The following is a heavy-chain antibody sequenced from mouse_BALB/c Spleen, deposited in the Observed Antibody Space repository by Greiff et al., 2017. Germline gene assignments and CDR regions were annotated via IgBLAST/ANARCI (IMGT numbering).Heavy chain of an antibody. J-gene: IGHJ2*01. CDR3: ARAFITTVVAPFDY. CDR2: ISNGGGST. V-gene: IGHV5-12-2*01. CDR1: GFTFSSYT. D-gene: IGHD1-1*01. Sequence: EVKLVESGGGLVQPGGSLKLSCAASGFTFSSYTMSWVRQTPEKRLEWVAYISNGGGSTYYPDTVKGRFTISRDNAKNTLYLQMSSLKSEDTAMYYCARAFITTVVAPFDYWGQGTTLTVSS.